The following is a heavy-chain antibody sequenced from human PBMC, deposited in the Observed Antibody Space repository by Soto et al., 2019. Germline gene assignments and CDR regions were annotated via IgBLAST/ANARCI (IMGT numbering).Heavy chain of an antibody. Sequence: SETLSLTCTVSGGSISSYYWSWIRQPPGKGLEWIGYIHYSGSTNYNPSLKSRVTISVDTSKNQFSLKLSSVTAADTAVYYCAREGSVLLWFGESIPTGYFKHWGQGTLVTVS. CDR1: GGSISSYY. J-gene: IGHJ1*01. CDR3: AREGSVLLWFGESIPTGYFKH. CDR2: IHYSGST. V-gene: IGHV4-59*01. D-gene: IGHD3-10*01.